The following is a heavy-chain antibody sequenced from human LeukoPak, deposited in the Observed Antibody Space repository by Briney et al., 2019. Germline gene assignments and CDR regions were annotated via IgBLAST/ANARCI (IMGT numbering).Heavy chain of an antibody. V-gene: IGHV3-7*01. CDR2: IKADGNEK. Sequence: GGSLRLSCAASGFTFSGSWMSWVRQAPGKGLEWVANIKADGNEKYYVDSVKGRFTISRDNAKNSLYLQMNSLRAEDTAVYYCARDGNTAAYDYWGQGTLVTVSS. CDR3: ARDGNTAAYDY. J-gene: IGHJ4*02. D-gene: IGHD1/OR15-1a*01. CDR1: GFTFSGSW.